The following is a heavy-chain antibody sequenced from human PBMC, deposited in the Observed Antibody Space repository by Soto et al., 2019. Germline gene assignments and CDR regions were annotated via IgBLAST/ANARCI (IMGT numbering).Heavy chain of an antibody. CDR3: ARHKGYCSSTSCYFNWFDP. CDR2: IYYSGST. V-gene: IGHV4-39*01. J-gene: IGHJ5*02. CDR1: GGSISSSSYY. Sequence: SETLSLTCTVSGGSISSSSYYWGWIRQPPGKGLEWIGSIYYSGSTYYNPSLKSRVTISVDTSKNQFSLKLSSVTAADTAVYYCARHKGYCSSTSCYFNWFDPWGQGTLVTVS. D-gene: IGHD2-2*01.